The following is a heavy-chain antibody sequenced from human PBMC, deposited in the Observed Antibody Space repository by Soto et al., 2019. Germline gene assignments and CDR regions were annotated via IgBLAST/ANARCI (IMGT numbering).Heavy chain of an antibody. J-gene: IGHJ5*02. V-gene: IGHV4-31*03. CDR3: ARDPAP. CDR1: GGSISSGGYY. CDR2: IYNSGST. Sequence: QVQLQESGPGLVKPSQTLSLTCTVSGGSISSGGYYWSWIRQHPGKGPEWIGYIYNSGSTYYNPYHKSRVTIAPDTSKNQSSLKLSSVTAADTAVYYCARDPAPWGQGTLVTVSS.